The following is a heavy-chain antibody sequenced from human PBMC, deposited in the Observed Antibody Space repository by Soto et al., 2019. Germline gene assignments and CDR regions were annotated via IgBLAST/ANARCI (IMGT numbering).Heavy chain of an antibody. J-gene: IGHJ3*02. CDR1: GGTFSSYA. D-gene: IGHD3-9*01. CDR3: ARKLRYFDWQPRDAFDI. Sequence: QVQLVQSGAEVQKPGSSVKVSCKASGGTFSSYAISWVRQAPGQGLEWMGGIIPIFGTANYAQKFQGRVTITADKSTSTAYMELSSLRSEDTAVYYCARKLRYFDWQPRDAFDIWGQGTMVTVSS. CDR2: IIPIFGTA. V-gene: IGHV1-69*06.